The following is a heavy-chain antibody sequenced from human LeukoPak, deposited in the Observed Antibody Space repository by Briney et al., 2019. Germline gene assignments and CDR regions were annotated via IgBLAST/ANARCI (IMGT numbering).Heavy chain of an antibody. CDR1: GFTLSSYD. Sequence: GGSLRLSCAGSGFTLSSYDFFWVRQAPGKGLEWVSNIISSTRASYYADSVKGRFTMSSDNAKNSLYLQMNSLRAEDTAVYYCAKDSGDESLFDPWGQGTLVTVSS. D-gene: IGHD3-10*01. CDR3: AKDSGDESLFDP. J-gene: IGHJ5*02. V-gene: IGHV3-48*03. CDR2: IISSTRAS.